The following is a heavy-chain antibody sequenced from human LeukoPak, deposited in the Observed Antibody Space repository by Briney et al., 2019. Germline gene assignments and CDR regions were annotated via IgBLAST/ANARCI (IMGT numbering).Heavy chain of an antibody. CDR2: IYQSGST. J-gene: IGHJ6*02. D-gene: IGHD3-22*01. Sequence: PSETLSLTCSVSNYSINNGFYWGWIRQSPGKGLEWIGSIYQSGSTYYNPSLQSRVTISVDTANNQFSLRLTSVTAADTAVYYCARDRVIVVLYWEDYYYGMDVWGQGTTVTVSS. V-gene: IGHV4-38-2*02. CDR3: ARDRVIVVLYWEDYYYGMDV. CDR1: NYSINNGFY.